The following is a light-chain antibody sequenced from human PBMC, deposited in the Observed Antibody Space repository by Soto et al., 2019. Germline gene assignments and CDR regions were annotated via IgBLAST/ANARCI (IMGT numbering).Light chain of an antibody. Sequence: QSVLTQPPSVSGAPGQTVSISCTGSSSNLGTGYDVHWYQQFPGRAPKLLIYADNKRPSGVPDRISGPKSGTSASLAMAGLQAEDEANYYCQSYDVSLSAWVFGGGTRSPS. CDR2: ADN. CDR3: QSYDVSLSAWV. CDR1: SSNLGTGYD. V-gene: IGLV1-40*01. J-gene: IGLJ3*02.